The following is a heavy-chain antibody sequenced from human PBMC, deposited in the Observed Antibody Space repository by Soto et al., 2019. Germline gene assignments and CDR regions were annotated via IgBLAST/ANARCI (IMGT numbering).Heavy chain of an antibody. V-gene: IGHV3-74*01. J-gene: IGHJ6*02. Sequence: EVQLVESGGGLVQPGGSMRLSCAASGFAFSTYWMHWVRQAPGKGLLWVSRIKFDGSSSYYADSVKGRFTISRDDAKNTLYLQMNGLRVDDTAVYYCARGAKNIYAMDVLGQGTTVIFSS. CDR2: IKFDGSSS. CDR3: ARGAKNIYAMDV. CDR1: GFAFSTYW.